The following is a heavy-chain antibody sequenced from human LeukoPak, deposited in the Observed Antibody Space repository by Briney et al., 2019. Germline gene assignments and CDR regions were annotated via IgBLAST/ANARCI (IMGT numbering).Heavy chain of an antibody. CDR3: ARLGGGGSETNYYYYYMDV. Sequence: PGGSLRLSCAASGFTFTNYWMTWVRQAPGKGLEWVANIKQDGSETYYVDSVKGRFTISRDNAKNSLYLQMNSLRAEDTAVYYCARLGGGGSETNYYYYYMDVWGKGTTVTVSS. CDR1: GFTFTNYW. J-gene: IGHJ6*03. CDR2: IKQDGSET. D-gene: IGHD1-14*01. V-gene: IGHV3-7*03.